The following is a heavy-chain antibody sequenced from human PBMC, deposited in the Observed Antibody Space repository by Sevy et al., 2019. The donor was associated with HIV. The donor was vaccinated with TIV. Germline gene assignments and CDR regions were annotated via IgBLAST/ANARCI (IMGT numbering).Heavy chain of an antibody. D-gene: IGHD2-15*01. CDR2: ISSSGSTI. V-gene: IGHV3-48*03. Sequence: GGSLRLSCAASGFTFSSYEMNWVRQAPGKGLEGVSYISSSGSTIYYADSVKGRFTISIDNAKNSLYLQMNSLRAEDTAVYYSATASARVADYWGQGTLVTVSS. CDR1: GFTFSSYE. CDR3: ATASARVADY. J-gene: IGHJ4*02.